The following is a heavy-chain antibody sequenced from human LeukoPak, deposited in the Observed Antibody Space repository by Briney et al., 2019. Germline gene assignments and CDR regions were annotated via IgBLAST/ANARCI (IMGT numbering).Heavy chain of an antibody. CDR1: GFTFSSYW. Sequence: PGGSLRLSCAASGFTFSSYWMHWVRQAPGKGLVWVSRINNDGSSTSYADSVKGRFTISRDNAKNTLYLQMNSLGAEDTAVYYCARPTKEGSSWYWWFDPWGQGTLVTVSS. V-gene: IGHV3-74*01. J-gene: IGHJ5*02. D-gene: IGHD6-13*01. CDR2: INNDGSST. CDR3: ARPTKEGSSWYWWFDP.